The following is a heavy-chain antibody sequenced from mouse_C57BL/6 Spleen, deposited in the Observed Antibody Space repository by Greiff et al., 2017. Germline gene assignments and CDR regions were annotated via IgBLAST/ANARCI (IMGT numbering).Heavy chain of an antibody. CDR2: INPGSGGT. CDR1: GYAFTNYL. J-gene: IGHJ1*03. CDR3: ARSPIYYYGSSYVNWYFDV. Sequence: QVQLQQSGAELVRPGTSVKVSCKASGYAFTNYLIEGVKQRPGQGLEWIGVINPGSGGTNYNEKFKGKATLTADKSSSTAYMQLSSLTSEDSAVYFCARSPIYYYGSSYVNWYFDVWGTGTTVTVSS. D-gene: IGHD1-1*01. V-gene: IGHV1-54*01.